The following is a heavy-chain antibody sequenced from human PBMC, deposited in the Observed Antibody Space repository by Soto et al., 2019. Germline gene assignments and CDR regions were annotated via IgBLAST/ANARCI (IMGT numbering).Heavy chain of an antibody. D-gene: IGHD6-19*01. CDR3: ARQGRYSSGWYVSDY. CDR1: GGSISSSSYY. Sequence: SETLSLTCTVSGGSISSSSYYWGWIRQPPGKGLEWIGSIYYSGSTYYNPSLKSRVTISVDTSKNQFSLKLSSVTAADTAVYYCARQGRYSSGWYVSDYWGQGTLVTVSS. V-gene: IGHV4-39*01. J-gene: IGHJ4*02. CDR2: IYYSGST.